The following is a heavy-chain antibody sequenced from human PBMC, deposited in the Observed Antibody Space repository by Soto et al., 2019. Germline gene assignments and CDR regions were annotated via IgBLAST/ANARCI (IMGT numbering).Heavy chain of an antibody. D-gene: IGHD3-9*01. V-gene: IGHV3-23*01. Sequence: EVQLLESGGGLVQPGGSLRLSCAASGFTFSSYAMSWVRQAPGKGLEWVSAISGSGGSTYYADSVKGRFTISRDNSKNTLYLQMNSLRAEDTAVYYCAKTGTHANPYFDWEGYYCDYWGQGTLVTVSS. CDR1: GFTFSSYA. CDR2: ISGSGGST. J-gene: IGHJ4*02. CDR3: AKTGTHANPYFDWEGYYCDY.